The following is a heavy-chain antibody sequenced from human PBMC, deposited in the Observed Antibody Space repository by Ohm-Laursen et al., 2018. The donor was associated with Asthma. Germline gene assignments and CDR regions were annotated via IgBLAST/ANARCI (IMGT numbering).Heavy chain of an antibody. V-gene: IGHV3-33*08. Sequence: SLRLSCAAFRFTFSSYGLYWVRQAPGKGLEWVAVIWYDGSNKYYADSVKGRFTISRDNSKNTLYLQMNSLRAEDKAVYYCARDISYYDSSGYYSYAFDIWGQGTMVTVSS. CDR1: RFTFSSYG. D-gene: IGHD3-22*01. J-gene: IGHJ3*02. CDR3: ARDISYYDSSGYYSYAFDI. CDR2: IWYDGSNK.